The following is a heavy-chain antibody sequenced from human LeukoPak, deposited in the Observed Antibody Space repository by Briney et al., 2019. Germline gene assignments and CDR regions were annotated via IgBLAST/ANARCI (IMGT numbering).Heavy chain of an antibody. CDR2: IYYTGST. CDR1: RGSISSSTYY. V-gene: IGHV4-39*07. J-gene: IGHJ4*02. Sequence: SETLSLTCTVSRGSISSSTYYWSWVRQPPGKGLEWIASIYYTGSTYYNPSLMSRVTISLDMSKNEFSLTMSSVTAADTAVYFCTAEKNGSPHYWGQGTQVTVSS. D-gene: IGHD2-8*01. CDR3: TAEKNGSPHY.